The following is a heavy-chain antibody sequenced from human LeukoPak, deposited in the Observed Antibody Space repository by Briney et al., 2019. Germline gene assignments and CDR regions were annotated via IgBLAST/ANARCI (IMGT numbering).Heavy chain of an antibody. J-gene: IGHJ3*02. CDR1: GLTFDDHG. D-gene: IGHD6-19*01. V-gene: IGHV3-20*04. Sequence: VGSLRLSCAATGLTFDDHGMSWVRQTPPQGLESVSGIKWNGGSTGYADSVKGRFTISRDNAKNSLYLQMNSLRAEDTALYYCARVSSGWYRNAFDIWGQGTMVTVSS. CDR3: ARVSSGWYRNAFDI. CDR2: IKWNGGST.